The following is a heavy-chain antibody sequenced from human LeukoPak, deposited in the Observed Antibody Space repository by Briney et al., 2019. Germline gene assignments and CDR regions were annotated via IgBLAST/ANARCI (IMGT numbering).Heavy chain of an antibody. CDR1: GGSIGSGGYY. V-gene: IGHV4-31*03. J-gene: IGHJ4*02. CDR2: IYYSGST. CDR3: ARVGRGTYYDFWSGYQFFNFDY. D-gene: IGHD3-3*01. Sequence: PSETLSLTCTVSGGSIGSGGYYWSWIRQHPGKGLEWIGYIYYSGSTYYNPSLKSRVTISVDTSKNQFSLKLSSVTAADTAVYYCARVGRGTYYDFWSGYQFFNFDYWGQGTLVTVSS.